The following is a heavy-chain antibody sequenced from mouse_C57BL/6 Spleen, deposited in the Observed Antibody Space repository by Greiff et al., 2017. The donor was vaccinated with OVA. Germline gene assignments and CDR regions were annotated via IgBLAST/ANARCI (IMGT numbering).Heavy chain of an antibody. V-gene: IGHV1-81*01. D-gene: IGHD2-2*01. Sequence: VQLQESGAELARPGASVTLSCKASGYTFTSYGISWVKQRTGQGLEWIGEIYPRSGHTYYNEKFKGKATLTADKSSSTAYMELRSLTSEDAAVYFWARSDGYDWGDDWGQGTTLTVSA. CDR1: GYTFTSYG. CDR3: ARSDGYDWGDD. J-gene: IGHJ2*01. CDR2: IYPRSGHT.